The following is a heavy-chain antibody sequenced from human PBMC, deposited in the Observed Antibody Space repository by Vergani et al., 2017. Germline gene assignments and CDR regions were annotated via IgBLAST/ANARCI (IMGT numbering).Heavy chain of an antibody. CDR1: GYTFTSYN. J-gene: IGHJ6*03. CDR3: ARDVGIFGGYYMDV. CDR2: MNPNSGNT. V-gene: IGHV1-8*01. D-gene: IGHD3-10*01. Sequence: QVQLVQSGAEVKKPGASVKVSCKASGYTFTSYNINWVRQATGQGLEWMGWMNPNSGNTGYAQKFQGRVTMTRNTSISTDYMELSSLRSEDTAVYYCARDVGIFGGYYMDVWGKGTTVTVSS.